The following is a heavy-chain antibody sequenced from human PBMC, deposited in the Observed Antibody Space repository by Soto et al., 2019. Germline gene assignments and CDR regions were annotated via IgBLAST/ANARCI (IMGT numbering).Heavy chain of an antibody. D-gene: IGHD6-25*01. CDR2: IYYSGST. CDR1: GGSISSGGYY. Sequence: QVQLQESGPGLVKPSQTLSLTCTVSGGSISSGGYYWSWIRQHPGKGLEWIGYIYYSGSTYYTPSLKSRVTISVDASKNQLSLKLSSVTAADTAVYSCARGVDSRGAVDYWRQGTLVTVSS. CDR3: ARGVDSRGAVDY. J-gene: IGHJ4*02. V-gene: IGHV4-31*03.